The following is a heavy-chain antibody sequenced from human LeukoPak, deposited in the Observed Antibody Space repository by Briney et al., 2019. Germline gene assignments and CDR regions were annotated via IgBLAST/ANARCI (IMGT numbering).Heavy chain of an antibody. J-gene: IGHJ6*04. D-gene: IGHD5-18*01. Sequence: SVKVSCKASGGTFSSYAISWVRQAPGQGLEWMGGIIPIFGTANYAQKFQGRVTITADESTSTAYMELSSLRSEDTAVYYCAFRGGYSYGPSGMDVWGKGTTVTVSS. CDR2: IIPIFGTA. V-gene: IGHV1-69*01. CDR3: AFRGGYSYGPSGMDV. CDR1: GGTFSSYA.